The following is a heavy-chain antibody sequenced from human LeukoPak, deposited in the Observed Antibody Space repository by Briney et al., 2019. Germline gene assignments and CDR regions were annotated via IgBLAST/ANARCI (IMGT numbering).Heavy chain of an antibody. CDR3: ARGGMVVAATPGY. CDR2: INPNSGGT. D-gene: IGHD2-15*01. V-gene: IGHV1-2*02. Sequence: PGRSLRLSCAASGFTFSAYAMHWVRQAPGQGLEWMGWINPNSGGTNYAQKFQGRVTMTRDTSISTAYMELSRLRSDDTAVYYCARGGMVVAATPGYWGQGTLVTVSS. J-gene: IGHJ4*02. CDR1: GFTFSAYA.